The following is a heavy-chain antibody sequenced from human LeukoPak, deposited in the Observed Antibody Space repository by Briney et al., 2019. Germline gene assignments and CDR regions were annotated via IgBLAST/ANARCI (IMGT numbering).Heavy chain of an antibody. V-gene: IGHV3-23*01. CDR3: AKDLDVGSSSGYPDRDY. J-gene: IGHJ4*02. Sequence: GGSLRLSCAASGFTFSSYAMSWVRQAPGKELEWVSAISGSGGSTYYADSVKGRFTISRDNSKNTLYLQMNSLRAEDTAVYYCAKDLDVGSSSGYPDRDYWGQGTLVTVSS. CDR1: GFTFSSYA. D-gene: IGHD3-22*01. CDR2: ISGSGGST.